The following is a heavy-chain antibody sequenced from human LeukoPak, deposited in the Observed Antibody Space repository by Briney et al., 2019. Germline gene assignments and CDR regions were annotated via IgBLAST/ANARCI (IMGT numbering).Heavy chain of an antibody. V-gene: IGHV1-2*02. CDR3: ARSALGYSYGPAFYYGMDV. CDR1: GYTFTGYD. D-gene: IGHD5-18*01. Sequence: ASVKVSCKASGYTFTGYDMHWVRQAPGQGLEWMGWINPNSGGTNYAQKFQGRVTMTRDTSISTAYMELSRLRSDDTAVYYCARSALGYSYGPAFYYGMDVWGQGTTVTVSS. J-gene: IGHJ6*02. CDR2: INPNSGGT.